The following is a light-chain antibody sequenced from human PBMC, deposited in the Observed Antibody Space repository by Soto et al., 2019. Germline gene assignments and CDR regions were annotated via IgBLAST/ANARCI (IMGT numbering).Light chain of an antibody. CDR2: GAS. Sequence: ATLSVSPGERATLSCRASQSVSSDLAWYQQQPGQAPRLLIYGASTRATGVPVRFSGSGSGTEFTLTISSLQSEDFAVYYCQQYNNWPPFTFGQGTK. CDR3: QQYNNWPPFT. V-gene: IGKV3-15*01. J-gene: IGKJ2*01. CDR1: QSVSSD.